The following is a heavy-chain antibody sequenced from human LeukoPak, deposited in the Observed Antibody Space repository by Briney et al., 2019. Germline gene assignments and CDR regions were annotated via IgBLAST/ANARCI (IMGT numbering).Heavy chain of an antibody. D-gene: IGHD2-15*01. CDR2: ISYDGSNK. CDR1: VFTFSSYG. CDR3: PKDLSSGGYY. J-gene: IGHJ4*02. Sequence: PGGSLRLSCAPSVFTFSSYGMHWVRPAPDRGLGWVAVISYDGSNKYYVDSLKGRFTIPRDNTKNTLYLQMNSLRAEDAAVYYCPKDLSSGGYYSGEGTLVTVSS. V-gene: IGHV3-30*18.